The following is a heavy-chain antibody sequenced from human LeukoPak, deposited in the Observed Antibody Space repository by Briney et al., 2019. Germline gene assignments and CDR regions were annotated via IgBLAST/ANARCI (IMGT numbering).Heavy chain of an antibody. CDR1: GFTFSSYE. V-gene: IGHV3-48*03. Sequence: PGGSLRLSCGASGFTFSSYEMNWVRQAPGKGLEWVSYISSRGRTIYYADSVKGRFTISRDNAKNSLYLQMNSLRAEDTAAYYCARCGSSWTCGMDVWGQGTTVTVSS. CDR2: ISSRGRTI. J-gene: IGHJ6*02. CDR3: ARCGSSWTCGMDV. D-gene: IGHD6-13*01.